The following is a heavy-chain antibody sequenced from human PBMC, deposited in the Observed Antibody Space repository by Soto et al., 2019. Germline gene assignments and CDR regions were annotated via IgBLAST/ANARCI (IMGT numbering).Heavy chain of an antibody. J-gene: IGHJ3*02. CDR1: GFTFSTYA. Sequence: EVQLLESGGGLVRPAGSLRLSCAGSGFTFSTYAMRWVRQAPGKGLEWVSASSGSGGRTYYADSLKGRFTISRDNSKNTLYMQMNGLGAEDTAVYYCAKDQVLLGVVVVAAGAFDIWGQGTMVTVSS. CDR2: SSGSGGRT. V-gene: IGHV3-23*01. D-gene: IGHD2-15*01. CDR3: AKDQVLLGVVVVAAGAFDI.